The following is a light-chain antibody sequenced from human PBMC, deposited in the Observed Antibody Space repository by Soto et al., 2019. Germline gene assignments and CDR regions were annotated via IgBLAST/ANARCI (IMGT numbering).Light chain of an antibody. CDR2: KAS. V-gene: IGKV1-5*03. Sequence: DIQMTQSPSTLSGAVGDRVTITCRARQTISSWLAWYQQKPGKAPKLLLYKASTLKSGVPSRFSGSGSGTEFTLTISSLQPDDFATYYCQNYNSYSEAFGQGTKVELK. CDR1: QTISSW. J-gene: IGKJ1*01. CDR3: QNYNSYSEA.